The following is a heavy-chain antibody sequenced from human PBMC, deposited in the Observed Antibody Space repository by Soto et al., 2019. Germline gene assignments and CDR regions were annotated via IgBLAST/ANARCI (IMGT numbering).Heavy chain of an antibody. CDR1: GDSVSSNSAA. D-gene: IGHD5-18*01. CDR2: TYYRSKWYN. V-gene: IGHV6-1*01. CDR3: ARGYSYGYLRYYYYYGMDV. J-gene: IGHJ6*02. Sequence: SQTLSLTCAISGDSVSSNSAAWNWIRQSPSRGLEWLGRTYYRSKWYNGYAVSVESRITINPDTSKNQFSLQLNSVTPEDTAVYYCARGYSYGYLRYYYYYGMDVWGQGTTVTVSS.